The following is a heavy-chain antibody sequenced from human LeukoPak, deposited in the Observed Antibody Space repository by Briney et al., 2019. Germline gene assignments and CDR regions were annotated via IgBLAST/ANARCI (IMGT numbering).Heavy chain of an antibody. D-gene: IGHD3-16*01. J-gene: IGHJ6*02. Sequence: ASVKVSCTASGYTFTGYYMHWVRQAPGQGLEWMGWINPNSGGTNYAQKFQGRVTMTRDTSISTAYMELSRLRADDTAVYYCARDHMAFGLVRPPMDVWGQGTTVTVSS. CDR1: GYTFTGYY. CDR3: ARDHMAFGLVRPPMDV. V-gene: IGHV1-2*02. CDR2: INPNSGGT.